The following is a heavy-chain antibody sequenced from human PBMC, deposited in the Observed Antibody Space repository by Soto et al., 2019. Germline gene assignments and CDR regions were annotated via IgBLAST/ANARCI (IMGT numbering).Heavy chain of an antibody. V-gene: IGHV1-18*04. Sequence: ASVKVSCKTSGYTFTSHGISWVRWAPGRGLEWMGWISAYNGDTKYAQRVQDRVSMTTDTSTATAYIELRSLRVEDTAVYYCAKVKYYYVSGGNPPVGYWGQGTVVTVSS. CDR2: ISAYNGDT. CDR3: AKVKYYYVSGGNPPVGY. CDR1: GYTFTSHG. D-gene: IGHD3-10*02. J-gene: IGHJ4*02.